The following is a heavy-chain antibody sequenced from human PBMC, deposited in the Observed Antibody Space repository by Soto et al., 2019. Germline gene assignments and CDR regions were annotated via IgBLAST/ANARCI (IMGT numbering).Heavy chain of an antibody. CDR3: ARSQRGRTAFTFDY. V-gene: IGHV4-61*01. D-gene: IGHD3-16*01. J-gene: IGHJ4*02. CDR2: IYYSGTT. CDR1: GVSVSNDNYY. Sequence: SETLSLTCAVSGVSVSNDNYYWSWIRQPPGKGLEWIGYIYYSGTTNYNSYLKSRLSLSVDMSKNQFSLKLASVTAADTAVYFCARSQRGRTAFTFDYWGQGALVTVSS.